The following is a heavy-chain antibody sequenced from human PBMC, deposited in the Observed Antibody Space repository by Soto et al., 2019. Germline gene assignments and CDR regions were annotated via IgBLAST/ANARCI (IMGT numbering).Heavy chain of an antibody. D-gene: IGHD6-13*01. CDR3: ARDKIAAAGTGGRGAPLYYYGMDV. J-gene: IGHJ6*02. CDR1: GGSISSSNW. CDR2: IYHSGST. V-gene: IGHV4-4*02. Sequence: QVQLQESGPGLVKPSGTLSLTCAVSGGSISSSNWWSWVRQPPGKGLEWIGEIYHSGSTNYKPSLKSRVTISVDKSKNPFSLKLRSVTAADTAVYYCARDKIAAAGTGGRGAPLYYYGMDVWGQGTTVTVSS.